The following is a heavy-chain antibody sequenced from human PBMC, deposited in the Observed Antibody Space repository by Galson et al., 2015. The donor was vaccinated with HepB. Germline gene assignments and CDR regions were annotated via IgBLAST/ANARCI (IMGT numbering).Heavy chain of an antibody. V-gene: IGHV1-18*04. Sequence: SVKVSCKASGYTFTSYGISWVRQAPGQGLEWMGWISAYNGNTNYAQKLQGRVTMTTDTSTSTAYMELRSLRSDDTAVYYCARDRTYYPGQRQLVKWFDPWGQGTLVTVSS. J-gene: IGHJ5*02. CDR2: ISAYNGNT. D-gene: IGHD6-13*01. CDR3: ARDRTYYPGQRQLVKWFDP. CDR1: GYTFTSYG.